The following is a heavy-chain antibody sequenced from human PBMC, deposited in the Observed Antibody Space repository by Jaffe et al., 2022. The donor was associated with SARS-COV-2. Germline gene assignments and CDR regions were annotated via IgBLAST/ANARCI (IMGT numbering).Heavy chain of an antibody. CDR1: GGSISSGNYY. D-gene: IGHD2-15*01. J-gene: IGHJ4*02. V-gene: IGHV4-31*03. CDR3: AREGSNGEFDH. CDR2: IYYSGST. Sequence: QVQLQESGPGLVKPSQTLSLTCTVSGGSISSGNYYWTWIRQHPGKGLEWIGYIYYSGSTYYKPSLKSRVSMSVDTSKNRFSLKLNSVTAADTALYYCAREGSNGEFDHWGQGTLVTVSS.